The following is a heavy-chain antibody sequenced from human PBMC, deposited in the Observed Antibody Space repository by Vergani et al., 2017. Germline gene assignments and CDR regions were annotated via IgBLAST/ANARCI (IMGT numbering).Heavy chain of an antibody. Sequence: QMQLQESGPGLVKSSETLSLSCFVSGGSINNYYWNWIRHSPGKGLEWIAYVHVSGSTNYSPSLKNRVTTSIDTSKSQFFLTLTSVTAADTAVYYCARAYGATSGSRFDLWSQGTLVTVSS. CDR2: VHVSGST. CDR3: ARAYGATSGSRFDL. D-gene: IGHD4/OR15-4a*01. CDR1: GGSINNYY. J-gene: IGHJ5*02. V-gene: IGHV4-59*12.